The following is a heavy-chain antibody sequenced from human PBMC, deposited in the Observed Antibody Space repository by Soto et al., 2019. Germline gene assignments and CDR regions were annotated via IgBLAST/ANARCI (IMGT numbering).Heavy chain of an antibody. Sequence: EMQLLESGGGLVQPGGSLRLSCAASGFTFISYGMTWVRQAPGKGLEWVSGITTTGRTTYYADSVKGRFTISRDDSKNVVYLQMNSLRAEDTAVYYCARGAAAAGNDWFDAWGQGTLVIVSS. CDR3: ARGAAAAGNDWFDA. CDR2: ITTTGRTT. CDR1: GFTFISYG. D-gene: IGHD6-13*01. J-gene: IGHJ5*02. V-gene: IGHV3-23*01.